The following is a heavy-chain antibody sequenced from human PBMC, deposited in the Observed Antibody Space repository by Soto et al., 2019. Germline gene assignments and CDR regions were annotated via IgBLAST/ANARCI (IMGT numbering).Heavy chain of an antibody. CDR2: LPSDGSHP. V-gene: IGHV3-30*18. J-gene: IGHJ4*02. CDR3: AKDHAYVWGSYRF. CDR1: GCTFIYYW. D-gene: IGHD3-16*02. Sequence: PGGSLRLSCVASGCTFIYYWMHWVRQAPGKGLMWVALLPSDGSHPDYADSVKGRFTISRDNSKNTLYLQMNSLRAEDTAVYYCAKDHAYVWGSYRFWGQGTLVTVSS.